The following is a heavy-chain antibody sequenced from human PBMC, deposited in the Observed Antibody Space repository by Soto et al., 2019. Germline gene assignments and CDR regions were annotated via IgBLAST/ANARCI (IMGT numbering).Heavy chain of an antibody. CDR2: ISGSGGST. CDR1: GFTFSSYA. CDR3: AKDLRYFDWLYLFDY. V-gene: IGHV3-23*01. Sequence: GGSLRLSCAASGFTFSSYAMSWVRQAPGKGLEWVSAISGSGGSTYYADSVKGRFTISRDNSKNTLYLQMNSLRAEDTDVYYCAKDLRYFDWLYLFDYWGQGTLVTVSS. D-gene: IGHD3-9*01. J-gene: IGHJ4*02.